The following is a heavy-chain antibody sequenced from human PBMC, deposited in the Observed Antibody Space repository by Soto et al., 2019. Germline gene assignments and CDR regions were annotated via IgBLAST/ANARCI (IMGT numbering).Heavy chain of an antibody. Sequence: PGGSLRLSCAASGFTFSSYGMHWVRQAPGKGLEWVAVIWYDGSNKYYADSVKGRFTISRDNSKNTLYLQMNSLRAEDTAVYYCARSPFHSSSSSPYYYYYYGMDVWGQGTTVTAP. V-gene: IGHV3-33*01. J-gene: IGHJ6*02. CDR3: ARSPFHSSSSSPYYYYYYGMDV. CDR2: IWYDGSNK. D-gene: IGHD6-6*01. CDR1: GFTFSSYG.